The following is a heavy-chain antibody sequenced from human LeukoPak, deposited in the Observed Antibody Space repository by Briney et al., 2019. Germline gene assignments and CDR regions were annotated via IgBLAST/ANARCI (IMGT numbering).Heavy chain of an antibody. D-gene: IGHD1-26*01. CDR3: AKARGDSGSYSFEY. V-gene: IGHV3-43*02. J-gene: IGHJ4*02. CDR2: ISGDGVST. Sequence: GGSLRLSCAASGFTFDDYAMNWVRQAPGKGLEWVSRISGDGVSTYYADSVKGRFAISRDNSKNSPYLQMNSLRTEDTAFYYCAKARGDSGSYSFEYWGQGTLVTVSS. CDR1: GFTFDDYA.